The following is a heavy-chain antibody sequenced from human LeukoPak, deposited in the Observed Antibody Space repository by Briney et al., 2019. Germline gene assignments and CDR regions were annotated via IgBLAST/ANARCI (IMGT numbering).Heavy chain of an antibody. CDR3: ARRAYGDDSFDY. CDR1: GFTFRSYS. J-gene: IGHJ4*02. V-gene: IGHV3-48*02. CDR2: ITSGSSPI. Sequence: PGGSLRLFCAASGFTFRSYSMNWVRQSPGKGLEGVSYITSGSSPIYYADSVKGRFTISRDNAKNSLYLQMNSLRDEDTAVYYCARRAYGDDSFDYWGQGTLVTVSS. D-gene: IGHD4-17*01.